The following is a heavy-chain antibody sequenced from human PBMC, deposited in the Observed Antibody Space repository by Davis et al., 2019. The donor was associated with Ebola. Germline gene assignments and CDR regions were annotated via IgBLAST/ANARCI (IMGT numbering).Heavy chain of an antibody. D-gene: IGHD2-2*01. Sequence: GGSLRLSCAASGFTFSSYGMHWVRQAPGKGLEWVAVISYDGSNKYYADSVKGRFTISRDNSKHTLYLQMNSLRAEDTAVYYCAKSVQRPMVVVVPAATFDYWGQGTLVTVSS. J-gene: IGHJ4*02. CDR1: GFTFSSYG. CDR3: AKSVQRPMVVVVPAATFDY. CDR2: ISYDGSNK. V-gene: IGHV3-30*18.